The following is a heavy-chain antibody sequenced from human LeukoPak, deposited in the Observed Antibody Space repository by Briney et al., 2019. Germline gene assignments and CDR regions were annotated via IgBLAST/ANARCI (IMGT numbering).Heavy chain of an antibody. V-gene: IGHV4-59*12. CDR1: GVSITSYS. CDR2: VYYSGRT. D-gene: IGHD3-10*01. Sequence: PSETLSLTCTFSGVSITSYSWSWVRQPSGRGLEWIGYVYYSGRTTYNPSLKSLITISLDTSKNQFSLRLTSVTAADTAVYYCAGDYGSGSYRFDYWGQGTLVTVSS. CDR3: AGDYGSGSYRFDY. J-gene: IGHJ4*02.